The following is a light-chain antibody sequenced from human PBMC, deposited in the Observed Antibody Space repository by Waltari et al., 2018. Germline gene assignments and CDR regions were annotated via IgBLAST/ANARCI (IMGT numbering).Light chain of an antibody. CDR1: QSISSW. Sequence: DIQMTQSPSTLSASVGDRVTINCRASQSISSWLAWYQQKPGKAPKLLIYKASSLESWVPSRFSGSGSGTEFTLTISSLQPDDFATYYCQQYNSYPYTFGQGTKLEIK. CDR3: QQYNSYPYT. V-gene: IGKV1-5*03. CDR2: KAS. J-gene: IGKJ2*01.